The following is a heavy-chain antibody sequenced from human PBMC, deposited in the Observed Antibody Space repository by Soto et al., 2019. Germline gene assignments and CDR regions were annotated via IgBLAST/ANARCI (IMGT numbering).Heavy chain of an antibody. V-gene: IGHV3-30*18. CDR1: GFTFSSYG. CDR2: ISYDGSNK. Sequence: GGSLRLSCAASGFTFSSYGMHWVRQAPGKGLEWVAVISYDGSNKYYADSVKGRFTISRDNSKNTLYLQMNSLRAEDTAVYYCAKEGRWLKLSYWGQGTLVTVSS. J-gene: IGHJ4*02. D-gene: IGHD3-10*01. CDR3: AKEGRWLKLSY.